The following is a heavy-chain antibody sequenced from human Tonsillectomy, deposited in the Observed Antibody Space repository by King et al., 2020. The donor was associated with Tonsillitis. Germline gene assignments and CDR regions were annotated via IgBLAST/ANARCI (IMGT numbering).Heavy chain of an antibody. D-gene: IGHD6-6*01. CDR1: GFTFDDYA. CDR3: AKEYRGGSSSSWGYFDY. V-gene: IGHV3-9*01. CDR2: ISWNSGSI. Sequence: EVQLVESGGGLVQPGRSLRLSCAASGFTFDDYAMHWVRQAPGKGLEWVSGISWNSGSIGYADSVKGRFTISRDNAKNSLYLQMNSLRAEDTALYYCAKEYRGGSSSSWGYFDYWGQGTLVTVSS. J-gene: IGHJ4*02.